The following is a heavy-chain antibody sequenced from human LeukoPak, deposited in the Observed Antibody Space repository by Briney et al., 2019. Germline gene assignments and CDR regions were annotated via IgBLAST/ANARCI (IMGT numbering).Heavy chain of an antibody. CDR2: XXXNDGDT. J-gene: IGHJ4*02. D-gene: IGHD2-2*01. Sequence: GASVKVSCKASGYTFTDYYMHWVRQAPGQGFXXXXXXXXNDGDTNYALKFQGRVTMTRDTSISTAHMEVSRLRSDDTAVYYCARANFLYCSSTTCLFDYWGQGTLVTVSS. CDR1: GYTFTDYY. V-gene: IGHV1-2*02. CDR3: ARANFLYCSSTTCLFDY.